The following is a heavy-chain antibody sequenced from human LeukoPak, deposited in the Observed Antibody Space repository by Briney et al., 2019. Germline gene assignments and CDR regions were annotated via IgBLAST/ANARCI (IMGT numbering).Heavy chain of an antibody. Sequence: ASVKVSCKVSGYTLNDLSIHWVRQAPAKGLEWMGGFDPEDEEALYSQKFQGRVTMTEDTSTDTAYMELSSLRSEDTAIYFCATASDSSGYANFDSWGQGTLVTVSS. CDR1: GYTLNDLS. CDR2: FDPEDEEA. CDR3: ATASDSSGYANFDS. V-gene: IGHV1-24*01. D-gene: IGHD3-22*01. J-gene: IGHJ4*02.